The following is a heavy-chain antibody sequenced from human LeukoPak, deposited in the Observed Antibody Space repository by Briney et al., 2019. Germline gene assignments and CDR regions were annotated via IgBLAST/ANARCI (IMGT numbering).Heavy chain of an antibody. J-gene: IGHJ4*02. CDR1: GFKFDDYA. D-gene: IGHD2-21*02. CDR2: VSWNSDNM. Sequence: GRSLRLSCAVSGFKFDDYAMHWVRQPPGKGLEWVSSVSWNSDNMAYADPVKGRFTISRDNAKKSLYLQMNSLRTDGMALYYCVKDACGGGCYLDNWGQGTLVTVSS. V-gene: IGHV3-9*03. CDR3: VKDACGGGCYLDN.